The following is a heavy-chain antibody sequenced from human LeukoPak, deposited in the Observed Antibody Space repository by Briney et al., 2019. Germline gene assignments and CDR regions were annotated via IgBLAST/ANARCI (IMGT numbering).Heavy chain of an antibody. J-gene: IGHJ5*02. V-gene: IGHV4-59*01. CDR3: ARGGYYGSGNDFRFDP. Sequence: SETLSLTCTVSGGSIRSYYWSWIRQAPGKGLECIGYIHYTGSTNYNPSLKSRVTISVETSKNQFSLKLKSVIAADTAVYYCARGGYYGSGNDFRFDPWGQGTLVTVSS. CDR1: GGSIRSYY. CDR2: IHYTGST. D-gene: IGHD3-10*01.